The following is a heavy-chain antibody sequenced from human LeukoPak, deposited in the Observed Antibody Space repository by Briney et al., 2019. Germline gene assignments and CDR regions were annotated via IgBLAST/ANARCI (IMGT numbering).Heavy chain of an antibody. CDR3: ARHLYTMLRRVINNWFDP. J-gene: IGHJ5*02. D-gene: IGHD3-10*01. CDR2: IKQDGSEE. Sequence: GGSLRLSCTGSGFTFSTYWMTWIRQAPRKGLEWVAKIKQDGSEEYYVDSVKGRFTISRDNAKNSLYLQMNSLRAEDTAVYYCARHLYTMLRRVINNWFDPWGQGTLVTVSS. V-gene: IGHV3-7*01. CDR1: GFTFSTYW.